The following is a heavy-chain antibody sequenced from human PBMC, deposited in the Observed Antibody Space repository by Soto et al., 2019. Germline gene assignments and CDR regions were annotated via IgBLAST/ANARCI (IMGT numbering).Heavy chain of an antibody. CDR2: IWYDGSNK. D-gene: IGHD2-21*02. CDR1: GFTFSSYG. Sequence: GGSLRLSCAASGFTFSSYGMHWVRQAPGKGLEWVAVIWYDGSNKYYADSVKGRFTISRDNSKNTLYLQMNSLRAEDTAVYYCARDPIVVVTALPFEAFDIWGQGTMVTVSS. V-gene: IGHV3-33*01. CDR3: ARDPIVVVTALPFEAFDI. J-gene: IGHJ3*02.